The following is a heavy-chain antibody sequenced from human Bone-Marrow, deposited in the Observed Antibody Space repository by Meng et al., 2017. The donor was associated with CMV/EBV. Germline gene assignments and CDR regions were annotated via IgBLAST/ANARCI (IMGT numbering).Heavy chain of an antibody. Sequence: ASVKVSCKASGYTFTGYYMHWVRQAPGQGLEWMGWINPNSGGTNYAQKFQGRVTMTRDTSISTAYMELSRLRSDDTAVYYCAGGANHPSVPYSGSLQGGHWFDPWGQGTLVTVSS. CDR1: GYTFTGYY. V-gene: IGHV1-2*02. CDR3: AGGANHPSVPYSGSLQGGHWFDP. D-gene: IGHD1-26*01. CDR2: INPNSGGT. J-gene: IGHJ5*02.